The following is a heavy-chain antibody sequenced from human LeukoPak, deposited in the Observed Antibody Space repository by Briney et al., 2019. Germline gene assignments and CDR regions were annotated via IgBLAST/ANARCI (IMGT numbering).Heavy chain of an antibody. Sequence: GGSLRLSCAASGFSFSSYWMHWVRQAPGKGLVWVSRINSDGSTTNYADSVKGRFTISRDNAKNTLYLQMNSLRAEDTAVYYCAREIHAAMVNSCWGQGTLVTVSS. CDR2: INSDGSTT. CDR1: GFSFSSYW. D-gene: IGHD5-18*01. V-gene: IGHV3-74*01. CDR3: AREIHAAMVNSC. J-gene: IGHJ4*02.